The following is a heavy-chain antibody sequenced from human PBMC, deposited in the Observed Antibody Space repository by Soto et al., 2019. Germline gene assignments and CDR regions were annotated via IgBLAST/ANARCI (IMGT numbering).Heavy chain of an antibody. CDR1: GGTFSSYT. V-gene: IGHV1-69*08. J-gene: IGHJ4*02. CDR2: IIPILGIA. Sequence: QVQLVQSGAEVKKPGSSVKVSCKASGGTFSSYTISWVRQAPGQGLEWMGRIIPILGIANYAQKFQGRVTITAEKSTSTAYMELSSLRSEDTAVYYCARDRGGGGAFDYWGQGTLVTVSS. D-gene: IGHD2-15*01. CDR3: ARDRGGGGAFDY.